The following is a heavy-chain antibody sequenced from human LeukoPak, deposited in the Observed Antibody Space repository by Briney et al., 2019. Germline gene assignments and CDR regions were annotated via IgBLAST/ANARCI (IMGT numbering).Heavy chain of an antibody. V-gene: IGHV1-46*01. CDR3: AAFVAVAGKEVDF. Sequence: ASVKVSCKASGYTFSNYNMNWVRQAPGQGLEWMGLINPSAISTDYAQKFQGGVTMTRDTSTTTVYMELSSLRSEDTAVYYCAAFVAVAGKEVDFWGQGTLVTVSS. D-gene: IGHD6-13*01. CDR1: GYTFSNYN. CDR2: INPSAIST. J-gene: IGHJ4*02.